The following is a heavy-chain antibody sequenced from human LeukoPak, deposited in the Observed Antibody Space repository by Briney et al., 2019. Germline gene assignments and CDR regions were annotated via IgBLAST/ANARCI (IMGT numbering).Heavy chain of an antibody. CDR1: GFTFSDYY. Sequence: PGGSLRLSCAASGFTFSDYYMSWIRQAPGRGLEWVSSISERSTYIYYAGSVKGRFTISRDNTKNTLYLQMNSPRTEDTAVYYCARDNRLEVREFDYWGQGTLVIVSS. V-gene: IGHV3-11*06. D-gene: IGHD3-16*02. CDR2: ISERSTYI. J-gene: IGHJ4*01. CDR3: ARDNRLEVREFDY.